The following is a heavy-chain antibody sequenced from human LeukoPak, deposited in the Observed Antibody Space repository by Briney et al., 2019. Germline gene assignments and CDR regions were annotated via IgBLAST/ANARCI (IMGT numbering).Heavy chain of an antibody. D-gene: IGHD5-18*01. CDR1: GGTFSSYA. CDR2: IIPIFGTA. V-gene: IGHV1-69*05. CDR3: ARGPSGYSYGYTDY. Sequence: SVKVSCKASGGTFSSYAISWVRQAPGQGLEWMGKIIPIFGTANYAQKFQGRVTITTDESTSTAYMELSSLRSEDTAVYYCARGPSGYSYGYTDYWGQGTLVTVSS. J-gene: IGHJ4*02.